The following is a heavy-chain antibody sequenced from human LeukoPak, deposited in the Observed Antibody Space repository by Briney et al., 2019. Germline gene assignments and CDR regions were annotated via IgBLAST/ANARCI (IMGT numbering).Heavy chain of an antibody. CDR2: ISGSGGST. V-gene: IGHV3-23*01. J-gene: IGHJ4*02. D-gene: IGHD5-18*01. CDR1: GFTFSSDA. Sequence: GGSLRLSCAASGFTFSSDAMSWVRQAPGTGLEWVSAISGSGGSTYYADSVKGRVTISRDNSKNTLYLQMNSLRAEDTAVYYCATCGGYSYGNDYWGQGTLVTVSS. CDR3: ATCGGYSYGNDY.